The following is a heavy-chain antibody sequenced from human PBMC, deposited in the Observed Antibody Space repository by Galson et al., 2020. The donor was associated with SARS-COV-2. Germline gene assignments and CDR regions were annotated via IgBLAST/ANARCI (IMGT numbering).Heavy chain of an antibody. J-gene: IGHJ5*02. D-gene: IGHD6-13*01. CDR1: GFTFSSYS. CDR3: ARDGIYSSSWTNWFDP. CDR2: ISSSSCYI. Sequence: GGSLRLSCAASGFTFSSYSMNWVRQAPGKGLEWVSSISSSSCYIYYADSVKGRFTISRDNAKNSLYLQMNSLRAEDTAVYYCARDGIYSSSWTNWFDPWGQGTLVTVSS. V-gene: IGHV3-21*01.